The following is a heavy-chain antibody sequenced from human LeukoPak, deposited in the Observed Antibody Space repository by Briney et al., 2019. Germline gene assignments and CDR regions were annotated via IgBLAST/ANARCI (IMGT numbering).Heavy chain of an antibody. J-gene: IGHJ4*02. V-gene: IGHV4-4*02. CDR2: IYHSGST. CDR1: GGSISSSNW. CDR3: ARLRYFDWSFDY. D-gene: IGHD3-9*01. Sequence: TSGTLSLTCAVSGGSISSSNWWSWVRQPPGKGLEWIGEIYHSGSTNFNPSLKSRVTISVDKSKNQFSLKLSSVTAADTAVYYCARLRYFDWSFDYWGQGTLVTVSS.